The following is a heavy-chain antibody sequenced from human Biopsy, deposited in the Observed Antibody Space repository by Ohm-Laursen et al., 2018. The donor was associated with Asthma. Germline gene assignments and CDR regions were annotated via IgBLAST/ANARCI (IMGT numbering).Heavy chain of an antibody. CDR1: GVSIRSYY. J-gene: IGHJ4*02. CDR3: ARAPIPAYSDSSGFDL. CDR2: IHYSGST. D-gene: IGHD3-22*01. Sequence: SETLSLTWTVSGVSIRSYYWTWIRQPPGKGLEWIGNIHYSGSTYSNPSLKSRVTMSVDKSKNQFSLKLCSVTAADTAVYFCARAPIPAYSDSSGFDLWGQGTLVTVSS. V-gene: IGHV4-59*12.